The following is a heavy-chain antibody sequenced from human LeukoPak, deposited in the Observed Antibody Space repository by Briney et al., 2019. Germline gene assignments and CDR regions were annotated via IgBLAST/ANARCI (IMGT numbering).Heavy chain of an antibody. D-gene: IGHD3-16*01. CDR3: ATFVGGTYYYGMDV. CDR2: ISSSGSTI. V-gene: IGHV3-11*01. J-gene: IGHJ6*02. Sequence: PGGSLRLSCAASGFTFSDYYMSWISQAPGKGLEWVSYISSSGSTIHYADSVKGRFTISRDNAKNSLYLQMNSLRAEDTAVYYCATFVGGTYYYGMDVWGQGTTVTVSS. CDR1: GFTFSDYY.